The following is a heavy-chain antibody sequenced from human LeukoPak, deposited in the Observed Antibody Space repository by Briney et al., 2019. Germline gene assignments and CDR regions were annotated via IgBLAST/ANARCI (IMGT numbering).Heavy chain of an antibody. Sequence: GASVKVSCKASGYTFTGYYMHWVRQAPGPGLEWMGRINPNSGGTNYAQKFQGRVTMTRDTSISTAYMELSRLRYDDTAVYYCARDKYYDYVWGSYRPDYWGQGTLVTVSS. D-gene: IGHD3-16*02. CDR2: INPNSGGT. CDR3: ARDKYYDYVWGSYRPDY. V-gene: IGHV1-2*06. CDR1: GYTFTGYY. J-gene: IGHJ4*02.